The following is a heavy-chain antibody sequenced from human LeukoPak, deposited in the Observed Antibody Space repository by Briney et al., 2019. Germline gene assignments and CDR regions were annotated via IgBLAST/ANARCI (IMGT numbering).Heavy chain of an antibody. D-gene: IGHD6-13*01. CDR1: GGTFSSYA. CDR2: IIPIFGTA. Sequence: SVKVSCKASGGTFSSYAISWVRQAPGQGLEWMGVIIPIFGTANYAQKFQGRVTITADESTSTAYMELSSLRSEDTAVYYCARELLAGAAAGMGPFDYWGQGTLVTVSS. CDR3: ARELLAGAAAGMGPFDY. V-gene: IGHV1-69*13. J-gene: IGHJ4*02.